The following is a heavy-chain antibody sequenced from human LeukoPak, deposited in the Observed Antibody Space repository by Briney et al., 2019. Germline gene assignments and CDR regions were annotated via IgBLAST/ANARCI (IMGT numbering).Heavy chain of an antibody. J-gene: IGHJ4*02. Sequence: SETLSLTCTVPGGSISSGSYYWSWIRQPAGKGLEWIGRIYTSGSTNYNPSLKSRVTISVDTSKNQFSLKLSSVTAADTAVYYCASGLGVYYDSSGYELGYWGQGTLVTVSS. V-gene: IGHV4-61*02. CDR3: ASGLGVYYDSSGYELGY. D-gene: IGHD3-22*01. CDR2: IYTSGST. CDR1: GGSISSGSYY.